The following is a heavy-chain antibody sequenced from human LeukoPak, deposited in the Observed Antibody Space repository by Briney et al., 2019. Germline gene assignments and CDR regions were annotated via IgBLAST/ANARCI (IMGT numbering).Heavy chain of an antibody. CDR2: INGDGSGT. J-gene: IGHJ4*02. CDR3: ARDPAARPRDFDY. Sequence: GGSLRLSCAASGFTFSNFWMHWVRQAPGKGLVWVSRINGDGSGTGYADSVKGRFTISRDNAKNTLYLQMNSLRAEDTAVYYCARDPAARPRDFDYWGQGTLVTVSS. CDR1: GFTFSNFW. V-gene: IGHV3-74*01. D-gene: IGHD6-25*01.